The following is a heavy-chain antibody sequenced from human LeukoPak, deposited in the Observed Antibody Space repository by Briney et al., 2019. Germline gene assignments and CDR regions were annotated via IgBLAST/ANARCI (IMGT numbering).Heavy chain of an antibody. Sequence: PSETLSLTCTVSGGSISIHYWSWIRQPPGKGLEWIGYIYYSGSTNYNPSLKSRVTISVDTSKNQFSLKLSSVTAADTAVYYCARAPPDFWSAHRAFDIWGQGTMVTVSS. J-gene: IGHJ3*02. CDR2: IYYSGST. CDR1: GGSISIHY. CDR3: ARAPPDFWSAHRAFDI. V-gene: IGHV4-59*11. D-gene: IGHD3-3*01.